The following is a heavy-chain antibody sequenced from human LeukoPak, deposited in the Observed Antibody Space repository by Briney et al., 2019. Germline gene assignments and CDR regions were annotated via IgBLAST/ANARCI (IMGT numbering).Heavy chain of an antibody. CDR3: ARDLEWFGDVDDY. CDR2: INSDGSST. Sequence: PGGSLRLSRAASGFTFSSYWMHWVRQAPGKGLVWVSRINSDGSSTSYADSVKGRFTISRDNARNTLYLQMNSLRAEDTAVYYCARDLEWFGDVDDYWGQGTLVTVSS. J-gene: IGHJ4*02. D-gene: IGHD3-10*01. V-gene: IGHV3-74*01. CDR1: GFTFSSYW.